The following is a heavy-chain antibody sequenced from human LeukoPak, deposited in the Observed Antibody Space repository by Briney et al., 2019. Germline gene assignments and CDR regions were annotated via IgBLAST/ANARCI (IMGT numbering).Heavy chain of an antibody. J-gene: IGHJ4*02. Sequence: SETLSLTCTVSGVSISSYYWSWIRQPPGKGLEWIGYIYYSGSTNYNPSLKSRVTISVDTSKNQFSLKLSSVTAADTAVYYCARDRGYCSGGSCYSGIDYWGQGTLVTVSS. CDR2: IYYSGST. D-gene: IGHD2-15*01. V-gene: IGHV4-59*01. CDR1: GVSISSYY. CDR3: ARDRGYCSGGSCYSGIDY.